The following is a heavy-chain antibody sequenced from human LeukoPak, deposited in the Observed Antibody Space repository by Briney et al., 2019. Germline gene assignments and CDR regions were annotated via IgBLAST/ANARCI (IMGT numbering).Heavy chain of an antibody. CDR1: GGSLSGYY. J-gene: IGHJ4*02. D-gene: IGHD5-18*01. Sequence: KPSETLSLTCAVYGGSLSGYYWSWIRQPPGRGLDWIGEINHSGSTNYNPSLKSRVTISVDTSKNQFSLKLSSVTAADTAVYYCARRYSYGSPDYWGQGTLVTVSS. CDR2: INHSGST. V-gene: IGHV4-34*01. CDR3: ARRYSYGSPDY.